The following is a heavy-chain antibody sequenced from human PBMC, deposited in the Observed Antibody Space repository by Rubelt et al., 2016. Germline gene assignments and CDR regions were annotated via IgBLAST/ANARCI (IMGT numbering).Heavy chain of an antibody. CDR3: TTQNDYGDY. Sequence: EVQLVESGGGLVQPGGSLRLSCAASGFTFSSYSMNWVRQASGNGLEWVGRIRSKANSYATADAASVKGRFTISRDDSSNTGYLQMNSLKTEDTAVYDCTTQNDYGDYWGQGTLVTVSS. J-gene: IGHJ4*02. CDR1: GFTFSSYS. CDR2: IRSKANSYAT. V-gene: IGHV3-73*01.